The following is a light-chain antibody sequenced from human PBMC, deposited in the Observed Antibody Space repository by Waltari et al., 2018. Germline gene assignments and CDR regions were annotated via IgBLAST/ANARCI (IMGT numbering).Light chain of an antibody. J-gene: IGKJ1*01. CDR2: ATS. CDR3: QQYYSTPWT. Sequence: DIQMTQSPSSLSASVGDRVTITCRASQTISSYLNWYQQNPGKAPKLRISATSSLQSGVPSRFSGRGSGTEFTLTISSLQAEDVAVYYCQQYYSTPWTFGQGTKVEIK. V-gene: IGKV1-39*01. CDR1: QTISSY.